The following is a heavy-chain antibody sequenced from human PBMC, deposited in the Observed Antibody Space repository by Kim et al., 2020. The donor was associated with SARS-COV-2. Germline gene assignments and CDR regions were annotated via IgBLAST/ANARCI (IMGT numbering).Heavy chain of an antibody. CDR1: GFTFSSYS. Sequence: GGSLRLSCAASGFTFSSYSMNWVRQAPGKGLEWVSSISSSSSYIYYADSVKGRFTISRDNAKNSLYLQMNSLRAEDTAVYYCARAGPYYYDSSGYPEYWGQGTLVTVSS. D-gene: IGHD3-22*01. CDR3: ARAGPYYYDSSGYPEY. V-gene: IGHV3-21*01. J-gene: IGHJ4*02. CDR2: ISSSSSYI.